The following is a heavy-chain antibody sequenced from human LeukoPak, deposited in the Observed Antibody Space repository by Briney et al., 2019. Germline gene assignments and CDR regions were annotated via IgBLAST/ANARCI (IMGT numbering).Heavy chain of an antibody. CDR3: AKASHRSSSWRN. D-gene: IGHD6-13*01. CDR1: GFTFSSYA. J-gene: IGHJ4*02. Sequence: GGSLRLSCAASGFTFSSYAMSWVRQAPGKGLEWVSAISGSGGSTCYADSVKGRFTISRDNSKNTLYLQMNSLRAEDTAVYYCAKASHRSSSWRNWGQGTLVTVSS. V-gene: IGHV3-23*01. CDR2: ISGSGGST.